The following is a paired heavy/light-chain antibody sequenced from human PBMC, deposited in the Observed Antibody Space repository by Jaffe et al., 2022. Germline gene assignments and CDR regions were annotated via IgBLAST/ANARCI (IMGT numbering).Light chain of an antibody. CDR3: QSADSSGTYQV. CDR1: GLPKQY. CDR2: KDS. J-gene: IGLJ1*01. Sequence: YELTQPPSVSVSPGQTARITCSGDGLPKQYVHWYQQKPGQAPVLVIYKDSERPSGIPERLSGSSSGTTVTLTITGVQAEDEADYYCQSADSSGTYQVFGTGTKVTVL. V-gene: IGLV3-25*03.
Heavy chain of an antibody. D-gene: IGHD5-12*01. V-gene: IGHV4-59*01. CDR2: IYYTGYT. CDR3: ARVGYSGYGIDY. J-gene: IGHJ4*02. Sequence: QVQLQESGPGLVKPSETLSLTCSVSGGSISSSYWSWIRQPPGKGLEWIGYIYYTGYTNYNPSLKSRVTISVDTSKNQFSLRLSSVTAADTAVYYCARVGYSGYGIDYWGQGTLVTVSS. CDR1: GGSISSSY.